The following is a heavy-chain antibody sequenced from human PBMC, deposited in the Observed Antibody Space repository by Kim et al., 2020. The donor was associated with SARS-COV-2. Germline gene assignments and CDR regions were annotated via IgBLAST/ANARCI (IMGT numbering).Heavy chain of an antibody. CDR1: GFTFDDYA. CDR3: AKFGFGEPLTGDAFDI. Sequence: GGSLRLSCAASGFTFDDYAMHWVRQAPGKGLEWVSGISWNSGSIGYADSVKGRFTISRDNAKNSLYLQMNSLRAEDTALYYCAKFGFGEPLTGDAFDIWG. V-gene: IGHV3-9*01. D-gene: IGHD3-10*01. CDR2: ISWNSGSI. J-gene: IGHJ3*02.